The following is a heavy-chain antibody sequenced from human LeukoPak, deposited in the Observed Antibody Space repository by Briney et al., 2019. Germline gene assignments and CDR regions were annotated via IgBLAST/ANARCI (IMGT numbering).Heavy chain of an antibody. CDR3: ARDTLALGDAFDI. Sequence: PGGSLRLSCAASGFTFSTYSMNWVRQAPGKGLEWVSSISSISSYIHYADSVKGRFTISRDNAKSSLYLQMNSLRAEDTAVYYCARDTLALGDAFDIWGQGTMVTISS. D-gene: IGHD2/OR15-2a*01. J-gene: IGHJ3*02. CDR2: ISSISSYI. CDR1: GFTFSTYS. V-gene: IGHV3-21*01.